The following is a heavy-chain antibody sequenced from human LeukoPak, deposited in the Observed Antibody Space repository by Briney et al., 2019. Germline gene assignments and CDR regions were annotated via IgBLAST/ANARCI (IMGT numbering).Heavy chain of an antibody. Sequence: ASVKVSCKASGYTFTGYYMHWVRQAPGQGLEWMGRLNPNSGGTSYAQKFQGRVTMTRDTSISTAYMELSRLRSDDTAVYYCASSSGYYYVADYWGQGTLVTVSS. CDR1: GYTFTGYY. D-gene: IGHD3-22*01. CDR3: ASSSGYYYVADY. CDR2: LNPNSGGT. J-gene: IGHJ4*02. V-gene: IGHV1-2*06.